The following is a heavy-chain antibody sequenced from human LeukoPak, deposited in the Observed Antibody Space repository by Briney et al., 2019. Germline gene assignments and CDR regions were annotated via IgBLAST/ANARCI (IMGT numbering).Heavy chain of an antibody. CDR1: GGSISSLY. CDR3: ARGFTMVRGGDAFDI. D-gene: IGHD3-10*01. Sequence: SETLSLTCTVSGGSISSLYWSWIRQPPGKGLEWIGYIYYSGRANYHPSLKIRVTISLDTYKNQFSLKLTSVTAADTAVYYCARGFTMVRGGDAFDIWGQGTMVTVSS. V-gene: IGHV4-59*12. CDR2: IYYSGRA. J-gene: IGHJ3*02.